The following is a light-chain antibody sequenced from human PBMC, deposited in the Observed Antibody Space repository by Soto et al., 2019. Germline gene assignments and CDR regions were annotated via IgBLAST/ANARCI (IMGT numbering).Light chain of an antibody. CDR1: QTIINW. CDR3: QEYGSSPIT. Sequence: IELTPSAAPLSACVGAKITITCRASQTIINWLAWYQQKPGKAPKLLIYRASALERGVPSRFTGSGSGTDFTLTISRLEPEDFAVYYCQEYGSSPITFCQGRRPEIK. J-gene: IGKJ5*01. CDR2: RAS. V-gene: IGKV1-5*03.